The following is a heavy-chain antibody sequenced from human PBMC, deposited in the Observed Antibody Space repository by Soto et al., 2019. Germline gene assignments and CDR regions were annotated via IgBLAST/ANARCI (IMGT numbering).Heavy chain of an antibody. J-gene: IGHJ4*02. CDR1: GFTFSSYA. D-gene: IGHD2-2*01. V-gene: IGHV3-30-3*01. CDR3: AREPLSSSYFAY. Sequence: GGSLRLSCAASGFTFSSYAMHWVRQAPGKGLEWVAVISYDGSNKYYADSVKGRFTISRDNSKNTLYLQMNSLRAEDTVVYYCAREPLSSSYFAYWGKGTLVTVSS. CDR2: ISYDGSNK.